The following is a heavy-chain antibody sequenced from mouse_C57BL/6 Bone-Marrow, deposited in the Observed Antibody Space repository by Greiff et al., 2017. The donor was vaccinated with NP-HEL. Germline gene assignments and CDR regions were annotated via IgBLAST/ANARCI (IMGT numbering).Heavy chain of an antibody. CDR3: ARHSLYWYFDV. Sequence: EVKLQESGPVLVKPGASVKMSCKASGYTFTDYYMNWVKQSHGKSLEWIGVINPYNGGTSYNQKFKGKATLTVDKYSSTAYMELNSLTSEDSAVYYCARHSLYWYFDVWGTGTTGTVSS. V-gene: IGHV1-19*01. J-gene: IGHJ1*03. D-gene: IGHD6-1*01. CDR2: INPYNGGT. CDR1: GYTFTDYY.